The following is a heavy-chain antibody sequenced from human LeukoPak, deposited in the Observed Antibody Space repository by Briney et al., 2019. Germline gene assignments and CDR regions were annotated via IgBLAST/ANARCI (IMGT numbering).Heavy chain of an antibody. CDR2: IGPTGTDR. CDR3: ATETIGRHYDY. V-gene: IGHV3-21*01. D-gene: IGHD1-14*01. J-gene: IGHJ4*02. CDR1: GFTFSSCG. Sequence: SGGSLRLSCAASGFTFSSCGFNWVRQAPGKGLEWVSSIGPTGTDRYYADSVRGRFTISRDNAKNSTYLQMDSLRGEDTAVYYCATETIGRHYDYWGQGTLLSLSS.